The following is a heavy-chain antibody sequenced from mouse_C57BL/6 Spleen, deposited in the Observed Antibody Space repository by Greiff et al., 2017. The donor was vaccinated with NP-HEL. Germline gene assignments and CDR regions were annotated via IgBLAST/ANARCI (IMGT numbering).Heavy chain of an antibody. J-gene: IGHJ2*01. V-gene: IGHV1-4*01. D-gene: IGHD2-5*01. CDR3: ARSDSNLYFDY. Sequence: VKLQESGAELARPGASVKMSCKASGYTFTSYTMHWVKQRPGQGLEWIGYINPSSGYTKYNQKFKDKATLTADKSSSTAYMQLSSLTSEDSAVYYCARSDSNLYFDYWGQGTTRTVSS. CDR1: GYTFTSYT. CDR2: INPSSGYT.